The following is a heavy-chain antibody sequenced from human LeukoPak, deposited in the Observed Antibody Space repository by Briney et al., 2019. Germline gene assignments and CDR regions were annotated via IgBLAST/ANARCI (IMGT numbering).Heavy chain of an antibody. Sequence: PGGCLRLSCAASGFTFSSYWMRWVREAPGKGLEWVANIKQDGSEKYYVDSVKGRFTISRDNAKNSLYLQMNSLRAEDTAVYYCAREGYGDYEDWFDPWGQGTLVTDSS. D-gene: IGHD4-17*01. CDR2: IKQDGSEK. CDR1: GFTFSSYW. V-gene: IGHV3-7*01. J-gene: IGHJ5*02. CDR3: AREGYGDYEDWFDP.